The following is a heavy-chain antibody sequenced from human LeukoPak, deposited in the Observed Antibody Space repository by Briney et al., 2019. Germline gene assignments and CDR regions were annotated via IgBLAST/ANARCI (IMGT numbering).Heavy chain of an antibody. D-gene: IGHD1-26*01. CDR3: ARTAGSGSYFYPDY. J-gene: IGHJ4*02. CDR2: IYYSGST. CDR1: GGSISSYY. V-gene: IGHV4-59*01. Sequence: SETLSLTCTVSGGSISSYYWSWIRQPPGKGLEWIGYIYYSGSTNYNPSLKSRVTISVDTSKNQFSLKLSSVTAADPAVYYCARTAGSGSYFYPDYWGQGTLVTASS.